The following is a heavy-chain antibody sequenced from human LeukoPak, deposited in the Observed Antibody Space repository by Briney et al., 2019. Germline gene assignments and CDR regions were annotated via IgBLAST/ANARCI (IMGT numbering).Heavy chain of an antibody. CDR2: MNPNSGNT. J-gene: IGHJ6*03. CDR1: GYTFTSYD. Sequence: GASVKVSCKASGYTFTSYDINWVRQATGQGLEWMGWMNPNSGNTGYAQKFRGRVTMTRNTSISTAYMELSSLRSEDTAVYYCARGPYSSSWPMINYYYYYMDVWGKGTTVTVSS. V-gene: IGHV1-8*01. CDR3: ARGPYSSSWPMINYYYYYMDV. D-gene: IGHD6-13*01.